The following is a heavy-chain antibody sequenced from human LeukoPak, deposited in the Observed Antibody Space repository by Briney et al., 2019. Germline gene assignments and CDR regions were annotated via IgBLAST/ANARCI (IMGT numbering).Heavy chain of an antibody. D-gene: IGHD3-10*01. CDR3: ARDKSLRGNWFGNGY. CDR2: ISSSGT. J-gene: IGHJ4*02. Sequence: SETLSLTCTVSGGSISNYLWSWIRQSPGQGPEWIGYISSSGTKYNPSLGSRVTISVDTSKNQFSLKLNSVTAADTAVYYCARDKSLRGNWFGNGYWGQGTLVTVSS. CDR1: GGSISNYL. V-gene: IGHV4-59*13.